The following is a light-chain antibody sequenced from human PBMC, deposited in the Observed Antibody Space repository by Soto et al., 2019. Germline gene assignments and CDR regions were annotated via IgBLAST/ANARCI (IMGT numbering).Light chain of an antibody. CDR1: QSVLYSSNNKNY. V-gene: IGKV4-1*01. Sequence: DIVTTQSPDSLAVSLGERATINCKSSQSVLYSSNNKNYLAWYQQKPGQPPKLLIYWASTRESGVPDRFSGSGSGTDFTLTISSLQAEDVAVYYCQQYYSTRTFGQGTKVEIK. CDR3: QQYYSTRT. CDR2: WAS. J-gene: IGKJ1*01.